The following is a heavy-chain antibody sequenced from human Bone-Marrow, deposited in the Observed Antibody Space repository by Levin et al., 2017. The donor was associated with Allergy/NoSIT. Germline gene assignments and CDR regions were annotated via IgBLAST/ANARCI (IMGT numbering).Heavy chain of an antibody. CDR1: GFTFSSYA. V-gene: IGHV3-23*01. Sequence: AGGSLRLSCAASGFTFSSYAMAWVRQAPGKGLECVSAITGSGGRTSYADSVKGRFTISRDYSTNTLYLQMNSLTADDTAVYYCAKSIVAQSRVFYYYGMDVWGQGTTVTVSS. CDR2: ITGSGGRT. D-gene: IGHD3-16*02. CDR3: AKSIVAQSRVFYYYGMDV. J-gene: IGHJ6*02.